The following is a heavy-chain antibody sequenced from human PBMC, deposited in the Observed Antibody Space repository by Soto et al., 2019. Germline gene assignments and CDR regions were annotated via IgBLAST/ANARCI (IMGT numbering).Heavy chain of an antibody. CDR3: GRGGLYSSGYTFDY. CDR1: GGSFSGYY. D-gene: IGHD5-18*01. CDR2: MNHIGTP. J-gene: IGHJ4*02. Sequence: QVRVQQWGAGLLKPSETLSLTCGLNGGSFSGYYWSWIRQPPGKGLEWIGEMNHIGTPNYKPSLRCRVTISVDTSKNQFSLTLKYVTSADTGIYYCGRGGLYSSGYTFDYWGQGHLVIVSS. V-gene: IGHV4-34*01.